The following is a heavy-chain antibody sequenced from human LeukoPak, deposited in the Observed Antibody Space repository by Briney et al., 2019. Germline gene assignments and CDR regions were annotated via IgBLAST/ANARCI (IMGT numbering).Heavy chain of an antibody. V-gene: IGHV3-33*01. CDR2: IWYDGSND. CDR3: ARKNTQDAFDI. J-gene: IGHJ3*02. D-gene: IGHD2-15*01. CDR1: GFTLSSYG. Sequence: GGSLRLSCAASGFTLSSYGMHWVRQAPGKGLEWVAVIWYDGSNDYYANSVKGRFTISRDNSKNTLYLQMNSPRAEDTAVYFCARKNTQDAFDIWGQGTMVTVSS.